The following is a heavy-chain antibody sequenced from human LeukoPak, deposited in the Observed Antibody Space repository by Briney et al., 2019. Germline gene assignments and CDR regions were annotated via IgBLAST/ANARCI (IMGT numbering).Heavy chain of an antibody. J-gene: IGHJ5*02. D-gene: IGHD4-11*01. CDR1: GGSISSDY. Sequence: SETLSLTCTVSGGSISSDYWSWVRQPPGKGLEWIGFINYSGRTDYNPSLKSRVTMSVDTAKNQISLKVTSVTAADTAVYYCARIGHSNYEAWGQGTLVTVSS. CDR3: ARIGHSNYEA. V-gene: IGHV4-59*01. CDR2: INYSGRT.